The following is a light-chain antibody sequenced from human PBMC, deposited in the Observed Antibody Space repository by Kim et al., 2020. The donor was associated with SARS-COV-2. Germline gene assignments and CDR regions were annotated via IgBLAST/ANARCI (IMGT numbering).Light chain of an antibody. CDR1: KLGDKY. CDR3: QAWDSSTAWV. V-gene: IGLV3-1*01. CDR2: EDS. J-gene: IGLJ1*01. Sequence: YPGQAASITCSGDKLGDKYACWYQQKPGQSPVLVIYEDSNRPSGIPERFSASNSGNTATLTISGTQAMDEADYYCQAWDSSTAWVFGTGTKVTVL.